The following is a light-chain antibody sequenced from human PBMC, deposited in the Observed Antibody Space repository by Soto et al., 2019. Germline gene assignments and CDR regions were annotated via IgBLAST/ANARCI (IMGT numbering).Light chain of an antibody. V-gene: IGKV1-5*03. J-gene: IGKJ5*01. CDR2: KAS. CDR3: LQHSTYPIT. CDR1: QNISHW. Sequence: DIQMTQSPSTLSASVGDRVSITCRASQNISHWLAWYQQGPGTAPNLLIYKASRLETGVPSRFSGSGSGTEFTLTISSLQPEDFAIYYCLQHSTYPITFGQGTRLEIK.